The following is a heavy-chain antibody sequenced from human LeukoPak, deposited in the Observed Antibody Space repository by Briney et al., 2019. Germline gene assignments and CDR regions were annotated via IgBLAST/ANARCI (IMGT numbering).Heavy chain of an antibody. CDR2: INHSGST. V-gene: IGHV4-34*01. CDR1: GGSFSGYY. D-gene: IGHD1-14*01. Sequence: KTSETLSLPCAVYGGSFSGYYWSWIRQPPGMGLEWIGEINHSGSTNYNPSLKSRVTISVDTSKNQFSLKLSSVTAADTAVYYCARATTYYYYGMDVWGQGTTVTVSS. CDR3: ARATTYYYYGMDV. J-gene: IGHJ6*02.